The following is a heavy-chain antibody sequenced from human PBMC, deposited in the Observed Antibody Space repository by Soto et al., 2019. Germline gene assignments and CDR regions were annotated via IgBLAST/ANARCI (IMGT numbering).Heavy chain of an antibody. CDR1: GYSFTDYH. CDR3: ARGDSTDCSNGVCSFFYNHDMDV. V-gene: IGHV1-2*04. CDR2: INPKSGGT. Sequence: ASVKVSCKASGYSFTDYHIHWVRQAPGQGLEWLGRINPKSGGTSTAQKFQGWVTMTTDTSISTASMELTRLTSDDTAIYYCARGDSTDCSNGVCSFFYNHDMDVW. J-gene: IGHJ6*01. D-gene: IGHD2-8*01.